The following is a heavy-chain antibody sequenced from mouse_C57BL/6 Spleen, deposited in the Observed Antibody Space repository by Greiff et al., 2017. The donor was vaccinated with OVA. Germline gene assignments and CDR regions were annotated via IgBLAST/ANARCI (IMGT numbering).Heavy chain of an antibody. CDR1: GYTFTSYW. J-gene: IGHJ3*01. D-gene: IGHD1-1*01. Sequence: QVQLQQPGAELVMPGASVKLSCKASGYTFTSYWMHWVKQRPGQGLEWIGEIDPSDSYPTYNQKFKGKSTLTVDKSSSTAYMQLSSLTSEASAVYYCARGYYYGSSWFAYWGQGTLVTVSA. V-gene: IGHV1-69*01. CDR3: ARGYYYGSSWFAY. CDR2: IDPSDSYP.